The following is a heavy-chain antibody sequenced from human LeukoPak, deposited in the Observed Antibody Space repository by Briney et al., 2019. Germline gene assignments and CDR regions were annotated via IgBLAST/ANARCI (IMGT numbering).Heavy chain of an antibody. CDR1: GYSISSGYY. J-gene: IGHJ3*02. CDR3: ARRRSPSETGAFDI. CDR2: IYQSGST. Sequence: SETLSLTCTVSGYSISSGYYWGWIRQPPGKGLEWIGTIYQSGSTYNNPSLKSRITISVDTSKNQFSLKLSSVTAADTAVYHCARRRSPSETGAFDIWGQGTMVTVSS. D-gene: IGHD5-24*01. V-gene: IGHV4-38-2*02.